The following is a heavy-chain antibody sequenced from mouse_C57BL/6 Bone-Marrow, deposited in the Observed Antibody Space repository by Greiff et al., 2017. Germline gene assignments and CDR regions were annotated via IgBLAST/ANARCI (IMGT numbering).Heavy chain of an antibody. CDR1: GFTFSNYW. D-gene: IGHD2-4*01. J-gene: IGHJ2*01. CDR3: TVSYYDYLYFDY. V-gene: IGHV6-3*01. CDR2: IRLKSDNYAT. Sequence: EVKLQESGGGLVQPGGSMKLSCVASGFTFSNYWMNWVRQSPEKGLEWVAQIRLKSDNYATHYAESVKGRFTISRDDSKSSVYLQMNNLRAEDTGIYYCTVSYYDYLYFDYWGQGTTLTVSS.